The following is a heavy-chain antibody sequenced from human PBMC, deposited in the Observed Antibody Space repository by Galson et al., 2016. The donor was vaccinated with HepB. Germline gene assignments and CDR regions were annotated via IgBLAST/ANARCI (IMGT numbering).Heavy chain of an antibody. D-gene: IGHD5-12*01. V-gene: IGHV1-18*01. CDR2: ISGYNGNT. CDR3: AGGGGGYLPRRLDY. Sequence: SVKVSCKASGYTFTSYDISWVRQAPGQGLEWLGWISGYNGNTNYAQKFQGRATMTPDTSTSTAHMALRGLRSDDTAVYYCAGGGGGYLPRRLDYWGQGTLVTVSS. J-gene: IGHJ4*02. CDR1: GYTFTSYD.